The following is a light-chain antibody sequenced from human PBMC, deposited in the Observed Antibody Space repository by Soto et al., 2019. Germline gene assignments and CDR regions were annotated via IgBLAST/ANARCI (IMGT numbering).Light chain of an antibody. CDR1: SSDVGGYNY. CDR2: EVS. V-gene: IGLV2-8*01. CDR3: SSYVDTDTLI. J-gene: IGLJ2*01. Sequence: QSALTQPPSASGSPGQSVTISCTGTSSDVGGYNYVSWYHQHPGKVPKLMIYEVSQRPSGVPARFSGSKSGNTASLTVSGLQPEDEADYYCSSYVDTDTLIFGGGTKVTVL.